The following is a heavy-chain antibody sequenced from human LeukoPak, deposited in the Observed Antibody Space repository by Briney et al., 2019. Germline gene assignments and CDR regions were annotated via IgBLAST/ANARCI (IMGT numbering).Heavy chain of an antibody. D-gene: IGHD6-19*01. Sequence: PGGALRLSCAASEFTFSNFAMSWVRQAPGKGLEWVAVIGYDGRNKYYAVSVKGRFIISRDNSKNTLYLQMSILSAEATAVYYCARDMEQWLVQDWYFDLWGRGTLVTVSS. CDR1: EFTFSNFA. CDR3: ARDMEQWLVQDWYFDL. V-gene: IGHV3-33*08. CDR2: IGYDGRNK. J-gene: IGHJ2*01.